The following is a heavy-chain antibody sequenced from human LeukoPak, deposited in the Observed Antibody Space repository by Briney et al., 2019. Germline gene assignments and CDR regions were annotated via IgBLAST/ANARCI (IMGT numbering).Heavy chain of an antibody. CDR2: IIPIFGTA. D-gene: IGHD5-18*01. V-gene: IGHV1-69*13. CDR1: GGTFSSYA. Sequence: SVKVSCKASGGTFSSYAISWVRQAPGQGLEWMGGIIPIFGTANYAQKFQGRVTITADESTSTAYMELSSLRSEDTAVYYCARERGGYSYGHQYYFDYWGQGTLVTVSS. CDR3: ARERGGYSYGHQYYFDY. J-gene: IGHJ4*02.